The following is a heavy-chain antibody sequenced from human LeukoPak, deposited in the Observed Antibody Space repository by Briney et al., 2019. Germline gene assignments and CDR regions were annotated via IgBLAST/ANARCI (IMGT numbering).Heavy chain of an antibody. CDR3: ARNYDSSGYTTFGY. D-gene: IGHD3-22*01. CDR1: GGSISSGDYY. V-gene: IGHV4-30-4*01. CDR2: IYYSGST. Sequence: SQTLSLTCTVSGGSISSGDYYWSWIRQPPGKGLEWIGYIYYSGSTYYNPSLKSRVTISVDTSKNQFSLKLSSVTAADTAVYYCARNYDSSGYTTFGYWGQGTLVTVSS. J-gene: IGHJ4*02.